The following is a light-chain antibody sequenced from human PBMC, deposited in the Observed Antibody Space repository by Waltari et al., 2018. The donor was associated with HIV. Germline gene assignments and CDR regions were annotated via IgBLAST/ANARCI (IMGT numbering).Light chain of an antibody. CDR1: TLPKKY. J-gene: IGLJ3*02. V-gene: IGLV3-10*01. CDR3: YSTESSGTHRV. Sequence: SYELTQPPSVSVSPGQTARITCSGDTLPKKYANWYQQESGRAPVLVIYEDIKRPVGIPERFSGSSSGTVAILTSSGAQVEDEADYYCYSTESSGTHRVFGGRTKLTVL. CDR2: EDI.